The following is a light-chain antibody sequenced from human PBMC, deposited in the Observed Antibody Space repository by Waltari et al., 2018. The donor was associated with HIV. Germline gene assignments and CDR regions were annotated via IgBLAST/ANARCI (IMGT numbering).Light chain of an antibody. Sequence: IVLTPSPGTLSLSPAERATLPCRASQSVSSNYLAWYQQKPGQAPRLLIYGASSRATGIPDRFSGSGSGTDFTLTISRLEPEDFAVYYCQQYGSSPLTFGGGTKVEIK. V-gene: IGKV3-20*01. CDR2: GAS. CDR1: QSVSSNY. CDR3: QQYGSSPLT. J-gene: IGKJ4*01.